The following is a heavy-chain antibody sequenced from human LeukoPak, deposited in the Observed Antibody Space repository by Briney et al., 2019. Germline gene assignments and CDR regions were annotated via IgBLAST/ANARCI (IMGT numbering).Heavy chain of an antibody. V-gene: IGHV3-21*05. CDR3: ARDLGQYYDTSDNWFDP. J-gene: IGHJ5*02. D-gene: IGHD3-22*01. Sequence: GGSLRLSCAASGLTFSSYSMNWVRQAPGKGLEWVSYISSSSSYIYYADSVKGRFTISRDNAKNSLYLQMNSLRAEDTAVYYCARDLGQYYDTSDNWFDPWGQGTLVTVSS. CDR2: ISSSSSYI. CDR1: GLTFSSYS.